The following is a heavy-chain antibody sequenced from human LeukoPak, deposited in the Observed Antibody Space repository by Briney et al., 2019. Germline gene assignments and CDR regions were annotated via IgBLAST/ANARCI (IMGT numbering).Heavy chain of an antibody. J-gene: IGHJ4*02. CDR1: GFTFSTYS. CDR2: IATSAKYI. D-gene: IGHD3-22*01. V-gene: IGHV3-21*04. CDR3: TRLGPEDYYDSSGFYPDS. Sequence: GGSLRLSCAASGFTFSTYSMNWVRQAPGKGLEWVSFIATSAKYIYYGESMKGRFTISRDNAQNSLYLHMNGLRPEDTAVYYCTRLGPEDYYDSSGFYPDSWGQGTLVTVSS.